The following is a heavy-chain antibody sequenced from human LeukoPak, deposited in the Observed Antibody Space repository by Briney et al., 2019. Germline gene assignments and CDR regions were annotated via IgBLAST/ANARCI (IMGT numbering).Heavy chain of an antibody. J-gene: IGHJ4*02. D-gene: IGHD1-1*01. CDR1: GFSFNSYW. V-gene: IGHV3-74*01. CDR3: TTHVIQRPEFDY. Sequence: PGGSLRLSCAASGFSFNSYWMHWVRQAPGSGLVWVSRISNDGRSTSFADSVKGRFTISRDNAKNTLYLQMNSLSAEDTAVYYCTTHVIQRPEFDYWGQGTLVTVSS. CDR2: ISNDGRST.